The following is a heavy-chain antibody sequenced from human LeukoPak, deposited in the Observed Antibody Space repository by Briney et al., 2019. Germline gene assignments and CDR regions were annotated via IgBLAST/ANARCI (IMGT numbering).Heavy chain of an antibody. CDR1: GYTFTGYY. V-gene: IGHV1-2*02. D-gene: IGHD6-13*01. J-gene: IGHJ5*02. Sequence: ASVTVCSTASGYTFTGYYMHWVRQAPGQGREWMGWINPNSGGTNYAQKFQGRVTMTRDTSISTAYMELSRLRSDDTAVYYCASFSSGWYFFAHWGQGTLVTVSS. CDR3: ASFSSGWYFFAH. CDR2: INPNSGGT.